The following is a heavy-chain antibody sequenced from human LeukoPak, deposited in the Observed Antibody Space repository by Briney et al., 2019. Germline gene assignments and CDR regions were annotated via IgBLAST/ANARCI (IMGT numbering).Heavy chain of an antibody. CDR3: ARAGDDSSGYYDSEWFDY. J-gene: IGHJ4*02. Sequence: ASVKVSCKASGYTFTGYYMHWVRQAPGQGLEWMGWINPNSGDTNYSQKFQGRVSMTRDTSINTAYMELSRLTSDDTAVYYCARAGDDSSGYYDSEWFDYWGQGTLVTVSS. V-gene: IGHV1-2*02. CDR1: GYTFTGYY. CDR2: INPNSGDT. D-gene: IGHD3-22*01.